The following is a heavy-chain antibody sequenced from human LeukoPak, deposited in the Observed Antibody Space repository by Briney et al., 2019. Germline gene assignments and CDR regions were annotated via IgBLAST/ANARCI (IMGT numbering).Heavy chain of an antibody. V-gene: IGHV3-23*01. CDR2: ISGSGGST. Sequence: GGSLRLSCAASGLTFSSYAMSWVRQAPGKGLEWVSAISGSGGSTYYADSVKGRFTISRDNSKNTLYLQMNSLRAEDTAVYYCATIRSYRLLSFDYWGQGTLVTVSS. J-gene: IGHJ4*02. CDR3: ATIRSYRLLSFDY. D-gene: IGHD2-2*01. CDR1: GLTFSSYA.